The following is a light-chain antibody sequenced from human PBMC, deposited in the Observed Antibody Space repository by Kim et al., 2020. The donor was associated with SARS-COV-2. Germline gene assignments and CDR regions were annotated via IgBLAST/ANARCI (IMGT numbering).Light chain of an antibody. CDR1: QSISSY. J-gene: IGKJ4*01. CDR2: AAS. Sequence: DIQMTQSPSSLSASVGDSVTITCRASQSISSYLNWYQQKPGKAPKLLIYAASSLQSGVPSRFSGSGSGTDFTLTISSLQPEDFATYYCQQSYSTPPVTFGGGTKVDIK. CDR3: QQSYSTPPVT. V-gene: IGKV1-39*01.